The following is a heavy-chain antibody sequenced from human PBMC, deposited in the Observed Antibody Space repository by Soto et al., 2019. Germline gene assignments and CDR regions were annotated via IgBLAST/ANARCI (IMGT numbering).Heavy chain of an antibody. D-gene: IGHD2-21*02. J-gene: IGHJ4*02. CDR3: ATVAYCGGDCYPSFDY. V-gene: IGHV1-24*01. CDR1: GYTLTELS. CDR2: FDPEDGET. Sequence: ASVKVSCKVSGYTLTELSMHWVRQAPGKGLEWMGGFDPEDGETIYAQKFQGRVTMTEDTSTGTAYMELSSLRSEDTAVYYCATVAYCGGDCYPSFDYWGQGTLVTVSS.